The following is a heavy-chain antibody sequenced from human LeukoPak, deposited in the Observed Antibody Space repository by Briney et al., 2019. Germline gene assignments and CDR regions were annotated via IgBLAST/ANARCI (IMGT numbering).Heavy chain of an antibody. Sequence: GASVKVSCKASGYTFTGYYIHWVRQAPGQGLEWMGWINPNSGGTNYAQKFQGRVTMTRDTSISTAYMELSRLRSDDTAVYYCARTGSGVVVPAAIGWFDPWGQGTLVTVSS. J-gene: IGHJ5*02. V-gene: IGHV1-2*02. D-gene: IGHD2-2*01. CDR1: GYTFTGYY. CDR3: ARTGSGVVVPAAIGWFDP. CDR2: INPNSGGT.